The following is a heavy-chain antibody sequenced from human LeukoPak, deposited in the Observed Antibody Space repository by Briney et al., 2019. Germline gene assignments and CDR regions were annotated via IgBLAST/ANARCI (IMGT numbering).Heavy chain of an antibody. Sequence: SVKVSCKASGYTFTSYDINWVRQAPGQGLEWMGRIIPILGIANYAQKFQGRVTITADKSTSTAYMELSSLRSEDTAVYYCARDREDGYDSSGYYYFDYWGQGTLVTVSS. CDR2: IIPILGIA. CDR1: GYTFTSYD. J-gene: IGHJ4*02. CDR3: ARDREDGYDSSGYYYFDY. V-gene: IGHV1-69*04. D-gene: IGHD3-22*01.